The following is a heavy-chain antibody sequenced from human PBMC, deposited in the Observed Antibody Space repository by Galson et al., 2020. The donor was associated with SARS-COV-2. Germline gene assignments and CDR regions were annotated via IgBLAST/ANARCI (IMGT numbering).Heavy chain of an antibody. CDR3: ARDGQSSRGWAFDY. D-gene: IGHD6-19*01. Sequence: GGSLRLSCAAPGFTFSDHAMHWVRQAPGKGLEWVAQIFFDGSEKYYGDSVRGRFTISRDSSKNTVYLQMNNLRVDDTAVYYCARDGQSSRGWAFDYWGQGTLLTVSS. V-gene: IGHV3-33*01. J-gene: IGHJ4*02. CDR1: GFTFSDHA. CDR2: IFFDGSEK.